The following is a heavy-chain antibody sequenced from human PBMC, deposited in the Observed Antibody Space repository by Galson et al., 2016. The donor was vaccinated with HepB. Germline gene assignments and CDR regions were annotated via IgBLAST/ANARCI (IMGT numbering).Heavy chain of an antibody. V-gene: IGHV1-46*01. D-gene: IGHD3-3*01. CDR2: SNPRDGST. Sequence: SVKVSCKASGYTFTYYSIHWVRQAPGQGLEWMGISNPRDGSTTYAQKFQGRFTVASDTPTRTLYMELSSLSSEDTAVYYCARDSRGGVVMLLDHYYMDVWGERTTVTVSS. J-gene: IGHJ6*03. CDR1: GYTFTYYS. CDR3: ARDSRGGVVMLLDHYYMDV.